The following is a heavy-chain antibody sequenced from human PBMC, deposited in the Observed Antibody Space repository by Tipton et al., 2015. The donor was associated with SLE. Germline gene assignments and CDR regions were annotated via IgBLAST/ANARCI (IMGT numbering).Heavy chain of an antibody. CDR2: IYYSGST. J-gene: IGHJ4*02. CDR1: GGSISSGSYY. Sequence: TLSLTCTVSGGSISSGSYYWSWIRQPAGKGLEWIGYIYYSGSTNYNPSLKSRVTISVDTSKNQFSLKLSSVTAADTAVYYCARDGGDYGYWGQGTLVTVSS. D-gene: IGHD4-17*01. V-gene: IGHV4-61*09. CDR3: ARDGGDYGY.